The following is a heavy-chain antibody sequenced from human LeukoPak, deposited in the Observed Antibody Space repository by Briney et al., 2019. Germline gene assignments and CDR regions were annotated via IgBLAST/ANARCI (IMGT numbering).Heavy chain of an antibody. J-gene: IGHJ4*02. V-gene: IGHV3-66*01. D-gene: IGHD1-14*01. CDR1: EFSVGSNY. CDR2: IYSGGST. CDR3: ARDRIGDLDY. Sequence: PGGSLRLSCAASEFSVGSNYTTWVRQAPGKGLEWVSLIYSGGSTYYADSVKGRFTISRDNSKNTLYLQMNSLRAEDTAVYYCARDRIGDLDYWGQGTLVTVSS.